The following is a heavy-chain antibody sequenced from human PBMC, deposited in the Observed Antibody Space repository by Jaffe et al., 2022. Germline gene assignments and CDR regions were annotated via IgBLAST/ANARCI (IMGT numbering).Heavy chain of an antibody. CDR3: ARGGITMDYYYYMDV. J-gene: IGHJ6*03. CDR1: GGSFSGYY. Sequence: QVQLQQWGAGLLKPSETLSLTCAVYGGSFSGYYWSWIRQPPGKGLEWIGEINHSGSTNYNPSLKSRVTISVDTSKNQFSLKLSSVTAADTAVYYCARGGITMDYYYYMDVWGKGTTVTVSS. CDR2: INHSGST. D-gene: IGHD3-10*01. V-gene: IGHV4-34*01.